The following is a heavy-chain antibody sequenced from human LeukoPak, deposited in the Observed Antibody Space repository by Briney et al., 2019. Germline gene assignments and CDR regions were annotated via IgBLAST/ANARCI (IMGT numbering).Heavy chain of an antibody. Sequence: GGSLRLSCAVSGFTFSSYWMHWVRQAPGKGLVWVSRISSDGSGTSYADSVKGRFTTSRDNAKNTLYLQMNSLRAEDTGVYYCARANHPTYYDSSGYYQDYWGQGTLVTVSS. J-gene: IGHJ4*02. CDR1: GFTFSSYW. D-gene: IGHD3-22*01. CDR3: ARANHPTYYDSSGYYQDY. CDR2: ISSDGSGT. V-gene: IGHV3-74*01.